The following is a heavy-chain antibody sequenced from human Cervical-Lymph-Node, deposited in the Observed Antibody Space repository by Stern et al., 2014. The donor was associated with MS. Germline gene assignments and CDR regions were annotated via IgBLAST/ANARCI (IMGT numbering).Heavy chain of an antibody. CDR2: IWYDGSNK. J-gene: IGHJ4*02. Sequence: QVQLVESGGGVVQPGRSLRLSCAASGFTFSSYGMHWVRQAPGKGLEWVAVIWYDGSNKYYADSVKGRFTISRDNSKNTLYLQMNSLRAEDTAVYYCARDRGYSSGWSPDFDYWGQGTLVTVSS. D-gene: IGHD6-19*01. CDR1: GFTFSSYG. CDR3: ARDRGYSSGWSPDFDY. V-gene: IGHV3-33*01.